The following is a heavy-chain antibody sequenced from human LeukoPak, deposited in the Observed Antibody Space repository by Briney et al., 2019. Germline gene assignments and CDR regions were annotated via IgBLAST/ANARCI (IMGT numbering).Heavy chain of an antibody. D-gene: IGHD3-22*01. CDR2: INHSGST. CDR1: GGSFSGYY. V-gene: IGHV4-34*01. CDR3: ARGYDSSGYQTHFDY. Sequence: SETLSLTCAVYGGSFSGYYWSWIRQPPGKGLEWIGEINHSGSTNYNPSLKSRVTISVDTSKNQFSLKLSSVTAADTAVYYCARGYDSSGYQTHFDYWGQGTLVTVSS. J-gene: IGHJ4*02.